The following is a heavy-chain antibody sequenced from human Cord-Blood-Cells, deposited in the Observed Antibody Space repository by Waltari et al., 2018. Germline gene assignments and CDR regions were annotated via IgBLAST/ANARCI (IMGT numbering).Heavy chain of an antibody. Sequence: QVQLVQSGAEVKKPGASVKVSCKVSGYTLTELSMHWVRQAPGKWLEWMGGFDPEDGETIYAQKFQGRVTMTEDTSTDTAYMELSSLRSEDTAVYYCATVGYCTNGVCYIDDAFDIWGQGTMVTVSS. CDR3: ATVGYCTNGVCYIDDAFDI. J-gene: IGHJ3*02. D-gene: IGHD2-8*01. CDR1: GYTLTELS. CDR2: FDPEDGET. V-gene: IGHV1-24*01.